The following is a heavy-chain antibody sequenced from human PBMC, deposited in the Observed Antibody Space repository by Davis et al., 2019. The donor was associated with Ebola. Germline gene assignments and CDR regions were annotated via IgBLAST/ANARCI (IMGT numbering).Heavy chain of an antibody. Sequence: PSEILSLTCAVYGGSFSDYYWSWIRQPPGKGLEWIGEINHSGSTNYNPSLKSRVTISVDTSKNQFSLKLSSVTAADTAVYYCARPRIAAAGSFQHWGQGTLVTVSS. V-gene: IGHV4-34*01. CDR1: GGSFSDYY. D-gene: IGHD6-13*01. J-gene: IGHJ1*01. CDR3: ARPRIAAAGSFQH. CDR2: INHSGST.